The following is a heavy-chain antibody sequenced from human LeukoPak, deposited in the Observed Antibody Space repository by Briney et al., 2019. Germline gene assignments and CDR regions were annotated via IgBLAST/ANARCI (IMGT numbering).Heavy chain of an antibody. D-gene: IGHD3-22*01. Sequence: GGSLRLSCAASGFTFSSYAMHWVRQAPGKGLEYVSAISSNGGSTYYANSVKGRFTISRDNSKNTLYLQMNSLRAEDTAVYYCAKDRYYDSSGYYWGQGTLVTVSS. CDR1: GFTFSSYA. J-gene: IGHJ4*02. CDR3: AKDRYYDSSGYY. V-gene: IGHV3-64*01. CDR2: ISSNGGST.